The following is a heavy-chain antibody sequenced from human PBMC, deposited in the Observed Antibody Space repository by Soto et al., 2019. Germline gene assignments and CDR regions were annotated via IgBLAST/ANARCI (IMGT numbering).Heavy chain of an antibody. CDR2: MNPNSGNT. CDR3: ARGIKYGAYSRWFDP. J-gene: IGHJ5*02. CDR1: GYTFTSYD. Sequence: QVQLVQSGAEVKKPGASVKVSCKASGYTFTSYDINWVRQATGQGREYLGWMNPNSGNTGYVQKFQGRVTITRDTSKSTAYMELSSLRSEDSAVYFCARGIKYGAYSRWFDPCGQGTLGTVSS. D-gene: IGHD4-17*01. V-gene: IGHV1-8*01.